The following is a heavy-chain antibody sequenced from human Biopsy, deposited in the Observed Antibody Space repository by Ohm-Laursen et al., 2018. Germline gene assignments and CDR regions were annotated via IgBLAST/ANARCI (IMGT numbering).Heavy chain of an antibody. J-gene: IGHJ6*02. V-gene: IGHV3-9*01. CDR3: AKDRYPSSWHYYYGMDV. Sequence: SLRLSCSATGFSFDNHVMHWVRQAPGKGLEWVSGISWNSDSIGYADSVKGRFTISRDNAKNSLYLQMNSLRSEDTALYYCAKDRYPSSWHYYYGMDVWGQGTTVTVSS. D-gene: IGHD6-13*01. CDR1: GFSFDNHV. CDR2: ISWNSDSI.